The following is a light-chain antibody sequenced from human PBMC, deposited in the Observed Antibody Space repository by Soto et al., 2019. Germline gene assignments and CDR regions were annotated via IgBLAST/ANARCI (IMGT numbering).Light chain of an antibody. Sequence: QSALTQPPSVSGAPGQRVTISCTGSSSNIGAGYDVHWYQQLPGTAPKLLIYANNNRPSGVPDRFSGSKSGTSASLAITGLQAEHEADSYCKSYDNSLSGYVSGPGTKVTV. CDR1: SSNIGAGYD. V-gene: IGLV1-40*01. CDR3: KSYDNSLSGYV. J-gene: IGLJ1*01. CDR2: ANN.